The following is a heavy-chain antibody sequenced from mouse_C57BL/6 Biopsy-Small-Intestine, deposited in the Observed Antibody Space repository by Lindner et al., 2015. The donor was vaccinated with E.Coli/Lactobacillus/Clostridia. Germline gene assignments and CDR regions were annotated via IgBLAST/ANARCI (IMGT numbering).Heavy chain of an antibody. CDR2: ISDGGSYT. V-gene: IGHV5-4*01. CDR3: ARDGVAWFAY. Sequence: VQLQESGGGLVKPGGSLKVSCAASGFTFSSYAMSWVRQTPEKRLEWVATISDGGSYTYYPDNVKGRFTISRDNAKNNLYLQMSHLKSEDTAIYYCARDGVAWFAYWGQGTLVTVSS. CDR1: GFTFSSYA. J-gene: IGHJ3*01. D-gene: IGHD1-1*02.